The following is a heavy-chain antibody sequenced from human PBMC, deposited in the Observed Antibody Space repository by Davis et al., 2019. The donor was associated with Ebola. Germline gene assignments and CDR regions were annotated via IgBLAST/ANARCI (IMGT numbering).Heavy chain of an antibody. CDR2: TYYRSKWYN. Sequence: SQTLSLTCAISGDSVSSNSAAWNWIRQSPSRGLEWLGRTYYRSKWYNDYAVSVKSRITINPDTSKNQFSLQLNSVTPEDTAAYYCARAFESGYSYGYTPLDYWGQGTLVTVSS. CDR3: ARAFESGYSYGYTPLDY. CDR1: GDSVSSNSAA. J-gene: IGHJ4*02. D-gene: IGHD5-18*01. V-gene: IGHV6-1*01.